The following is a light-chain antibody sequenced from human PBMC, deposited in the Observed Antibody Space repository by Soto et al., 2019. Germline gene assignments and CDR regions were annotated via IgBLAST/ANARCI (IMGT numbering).Light chain of an antibody. CDR1: TSNIGTFY. Sequence: QSVLTQPPSASSTPGQTVTISCSGSTSNIGTFYVYWYQHLPGTAPKLLIYLGDQRASGVSDRFSGSKSGTSASLAINGLRSDDEADYYWAAWDDNLNAYVFGSGTKVTVL. V-gene: IGLV1-47*02. CDR2: LGD. CDR3: AAWDDNLNAYV. J-gene: IGLJ1*01.